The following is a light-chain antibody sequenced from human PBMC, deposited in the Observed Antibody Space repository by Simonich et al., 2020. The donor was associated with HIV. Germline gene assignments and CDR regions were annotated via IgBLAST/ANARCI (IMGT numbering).Light chain of an antibody. J-gene: IGKJ4*01. CDR2: GAS. CDR3: QQYNNWSS. Sequence: EIVMTQSPATLSVSPGERATLSCRASQSVSRNLAWYQQKPGQAPRLLIYGASSRATGIPDRFSGSGSGTDFTLTISRLEPEDFAVYYCQQYNNWSSFGGGTKVEIK. CDR1: QSVSRN. V-gene: IGKV3D-15*01.